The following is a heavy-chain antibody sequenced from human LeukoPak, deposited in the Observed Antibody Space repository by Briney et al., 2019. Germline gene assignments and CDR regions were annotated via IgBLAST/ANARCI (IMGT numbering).Heavy chain of an antibody. J-gene: IGHJ4*02. Sequence: GRSLRLSCAASGFTFSSYAMHWVRQAPGKGLEWVAAISYDGSNKYYADSVKGRFTISRDNSKNTLYLQMNSLRAEDTAVYYCAASGYSGYDALDYWGQGTLVTVSS. CDR2: ISYDGSNK. D-gene: IGHD5-12*01. CDR3: AASGYSGYDALDY. V-gene: IGHV3-30*04. CDR1: GFTFSSYA.